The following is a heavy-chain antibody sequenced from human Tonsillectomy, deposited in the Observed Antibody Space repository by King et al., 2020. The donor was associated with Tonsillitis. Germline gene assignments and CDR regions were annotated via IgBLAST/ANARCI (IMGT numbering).Heavy chain of an antibody. Sequence: VQLVESGGGLVQPGGSLRLSCAASGFTFSSYEMNWVRQAPGKGLEWVSYISSSGSTIDYADSFMGRFTISRDNAKNSLYLQMNSLRAEDTAVYYCARDPYSSIDYYYYYYYMDVWGKGTTVTVSS. CDR3: ARDPYSSIDYYYYYYYMDV. CDR1: GFTFSSYE. J-gene: IGHJ6*03. V-gene: IGHV3-48*03. CDR2: ISSSGSTI. D-gene: IGHD6-13*01.